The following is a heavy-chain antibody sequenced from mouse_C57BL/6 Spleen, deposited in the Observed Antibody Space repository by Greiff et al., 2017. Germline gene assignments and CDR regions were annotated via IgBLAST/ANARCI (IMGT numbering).Heavy chain of an antibody. CDR2: IDPSDSYP. Sequence: VQLQQPGAELVMPGASVKLSCKASGYTFTSYWMHWVKQRPGQGLEWIGEIDPSDSYPNYNQKFKGKATLTVDKSSSTAYMQLSSLTSEDSAVSYCARDYYSSSYYFDYWGQGTTLTVSS. CDR3: ARDYYSSSYYFDY. D-gene: IGHD1-1*01. V-gene: IGHV1-69*01. CDR1: GYTFTSYW. J-gene: IGHJ2*01.